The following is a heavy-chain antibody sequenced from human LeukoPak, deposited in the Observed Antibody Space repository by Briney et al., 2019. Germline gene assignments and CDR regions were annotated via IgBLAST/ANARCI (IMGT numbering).Heavy chain of an antibody. Sequence: GESLKISCKGSGYSFTSHWASWVRQMPGKGLEWMGRIDPSDSYTNYSPSFQGHVTISADQSISTAYLQWSSLKASDTAMYYCARLPKSGYYSWGQGTLVTVSS. V-gene: IGHV5-10-1*01. D-gene: IGHD3-3*01. J-gene: IGHJ4*02. CDR3: ARLPKSGYYS. CDR2: IDPSDSYT. CDR1: GYSFTSHW.